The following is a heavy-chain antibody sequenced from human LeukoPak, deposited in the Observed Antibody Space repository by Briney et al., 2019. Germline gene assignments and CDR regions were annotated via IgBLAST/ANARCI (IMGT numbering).Heavy chain of an antibody. CDR3: ARPAAARNYYYYYMDV. Sequence: GGSLRLSCAASGFTFSDYYMSWIRQAPGKRLEWVSYISSSGSTIYYADSVKGRFTISRDNAKNSLYLQMNSLRAEDTAVYYCARPAAARNYYYYYMDVWGKGTTVTVSS. CDR2: ISSSGSTI. V-gene: IGHV3-11*04. J-gene: IGHJ6*03. D-gene: IGHD6-13*01. CDR1: GFTFSDYY.